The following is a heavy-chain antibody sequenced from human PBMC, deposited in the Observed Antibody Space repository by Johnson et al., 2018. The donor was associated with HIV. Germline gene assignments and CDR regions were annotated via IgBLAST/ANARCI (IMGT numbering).Heavy chain of an antibody. Sequence: VQVVESGGSVVRPGGSLRLSCAASGFTFSSYAMHWVRQAPGKGLEWVSGISGSGGSTSYADSVKGRFTISRDNSKNTLYLQMKSRRAEDTAVYYCAKAHRGIAVALVAFDIWGQGTMVTVSS. CDR3: AKAHRGIAVALVAFDI. D-gene: IGHD6-19*01. V-gene: IGHV3-23*04. CDR1: GFTFSSYA. CDR2: ISGSGGST. J-gene: IGHJ3*02.